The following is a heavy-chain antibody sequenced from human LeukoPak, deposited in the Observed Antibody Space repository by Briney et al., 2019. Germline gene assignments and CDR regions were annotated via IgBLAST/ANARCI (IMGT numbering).Heavy chain of an antibody. CDR2: ISYDGSNK. V-gene: IGHV3-30-3*01. J-gene: IGHJ5*02. Sequence: GGSLRLSCAASGFTFSSYAMHWVRQAPGEGLEWVAVISYDGSNKYYADSVKGRFTISRDNSKNTLYLQMNSLRAEDTAVYYCARDGSTVEGSGWFDPWGQGTLVTVSS. CDR3: ARDGSTVEGSGWFDP. CDR1: GFTFSSYA. D-gene: IGHD2-2*01.